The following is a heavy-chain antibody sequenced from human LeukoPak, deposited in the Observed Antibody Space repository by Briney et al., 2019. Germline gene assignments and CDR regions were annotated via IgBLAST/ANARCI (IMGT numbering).Heavy chain of an antibody. Sequence: GGSLRLSCAASGFTFSSYEMNWVRQAPGKGLEWVSYISSSGSTIYYADSVEGRFTISRDNSKNTLFLQMNSLRAEDTAVYYCTTIMSGTDDYWGQGTLVTVSS. D-gene: IGHD3-10*01. J-gene: IGHJ4*02. CDR1: GFTFSSYE. CDR3: TTIMSGTDDY. CDR2: ISSSGSTI. V-gene: IGHV3-48*03.